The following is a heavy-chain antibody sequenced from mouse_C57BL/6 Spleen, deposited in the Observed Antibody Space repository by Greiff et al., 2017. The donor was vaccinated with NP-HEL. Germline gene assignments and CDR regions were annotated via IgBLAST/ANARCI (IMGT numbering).Heavy chain of an antibody. CDR2: IWSGGST. CDR1: GFSLTSYG. CDR3: ARSYGSSYHWYFDV. V-gene: IGHV2-2*01. J-gene: IGHJ1*03. D-gene: IGHD1-1*01. Sequence: VHLVESGPGLVQPSQSLSITCTVSGFSLTSYGVHWVRQSPGKGLEWLGVIWSGGSTDYNAAFISRLSISKDNSKSQVFFKMNSLQADDTAIYYCARSYGSSYHWYFDVWGTGTTVTVSS.